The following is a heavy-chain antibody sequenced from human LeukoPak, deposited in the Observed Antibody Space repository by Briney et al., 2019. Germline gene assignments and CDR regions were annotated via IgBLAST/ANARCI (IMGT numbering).Heavy chain of an antibody. D-gene: IGHD2-2*02. CDR1: GFTFSRYG. J-gene: IGHJ4*02. CDR3: ARDPRDCSSTSCYTAAAGFDF. V-gene: IGHV3-30*02. Sequence: GGSLRLSCAASGFTFSRYGMHWVRQAPDKGLERVAFIRYDGSHKYFADSVKGRFTISRDNSKNTLYLQMNSLRIEDTAVYYCARDPRDCSSTSCYTAAAGFDFWGRGTLVTVSS. CDR2: IRYDGSHK.